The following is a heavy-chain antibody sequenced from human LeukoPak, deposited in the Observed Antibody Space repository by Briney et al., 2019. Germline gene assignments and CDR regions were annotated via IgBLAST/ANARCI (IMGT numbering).Heavy chain of an antibody. Sequence: GGSLRLSCAASGLTLSNYWMTWVRQAPGKGLEWVANINQDGSEKNYVDSVKGRFTISRDNAKNPLYLEMNSLRAEDMGVYYCARDSRGYPYWGQGTLVTVSS. CDR2: INQDGSEK. D-gene: IGHD3-22*01. CDR1: GLTLSNYW. J-gene: IGHJ4*02. CDR3: ARDSRGYPY. V-gene: IGHV3-7*05.